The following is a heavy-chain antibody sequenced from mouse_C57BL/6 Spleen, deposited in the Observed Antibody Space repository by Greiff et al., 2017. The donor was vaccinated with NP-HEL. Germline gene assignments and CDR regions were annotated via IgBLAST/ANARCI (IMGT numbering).Heavy chain of an antibody. Sequence: QVQLQQPGAELVMPGASVKLSCKASGYTFTSYWMHWVKQRPGQGLEWIGEIDPSDSYTNYNQKFKGKSTLTVDKSSSTAYMQLSSLTSEDSAVYYCARGTVVATPDYWGQGTTLTVSS. CDR2: IDPSDSYT. J-gene: IGHJ2*01. CDR3: ARGTVVATPDY. CDR1: GYTFTSYW. V-gene: IGHV1-69*01. D-gene: IGHD1-1*01.